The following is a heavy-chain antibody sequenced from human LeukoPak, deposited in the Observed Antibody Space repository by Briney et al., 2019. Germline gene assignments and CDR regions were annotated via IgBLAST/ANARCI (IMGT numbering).Heavy chain of an antibody. CDR2: ITSGGSTI. CDR3: ARSIGLTGGGVDV. V-gene: IGHV3-11*01. D-gene: IGHD3-9*01. J-gene: IGHJ6*02. CDR1: GFTFSDYN. Sequence: PGGSLRLSCAASGFTFSDYNMTWVRQAPGKGLEGVSYITSGGSTIHHADYVKGRFTISRDNAKKTLYLQMNSLRAEDTAVYYCARSIGLTGGGVDVWGQGTTVTVSS.